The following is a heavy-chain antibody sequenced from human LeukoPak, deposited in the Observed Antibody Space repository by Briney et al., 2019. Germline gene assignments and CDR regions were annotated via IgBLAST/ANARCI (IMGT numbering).Heavy chain of an antibody. CDR1: SGSFSNYH. Sequence: SETLSLTCGVYSGSFSNYHWTWIRQPPGKGLEWIGEINHSGSTNYNPSLKSRVTISVDTSKNQFSLKLSSVTAADTAVYYCARSGGSSARVNAFDIWGQGTMVTVSS. CDR3: ARSGGSSARVNAFDI. J-gene: IGHJ3*02. CDR2: INHSGST. V-gene: IGHV4-34*01. D-gene: IGHD2-15*01.